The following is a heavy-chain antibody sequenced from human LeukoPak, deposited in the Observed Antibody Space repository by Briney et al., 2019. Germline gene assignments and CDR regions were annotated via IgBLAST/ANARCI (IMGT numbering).Heavy chain of an antibody. CDR2: AHNGGST. Sequence: SQTLSLTCTVSGGSISSGAYYWSWIRQHPGKGLEWIGYAHNGGSTYYNPSLKSRISISVDTSKNQFSLKLSSVTAADTAVYYCARDRYDSYPMDVWGQGTTVTVSS. D-gene: IGHD3-3*01. J-gene: IGHJ6*02. V-gene: IGHV4-31*03. CDR1: GGSISSGAYY. CDR3: ARDRYDSYPMDV.